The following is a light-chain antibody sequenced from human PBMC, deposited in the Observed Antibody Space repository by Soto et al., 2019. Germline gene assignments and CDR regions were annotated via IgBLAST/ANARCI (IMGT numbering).Light chain of an antibody. CDR1: SSDVGRYND. CDR2: DVS. V-gene: IGLV2-14*01. Sequence: QSALTQPASVSGSPGQSITISCTGTSSDVGRYNDVSWYQQYPGKAPNLMIYDVSNRPTGVSYRFSGSESGNTASLTISGLQAEDEADYYCSSYTTSSTHVVFGGGTKVTVL. CDR3: SSYTTSSTHVV. J-gene: IGLJ2*01.